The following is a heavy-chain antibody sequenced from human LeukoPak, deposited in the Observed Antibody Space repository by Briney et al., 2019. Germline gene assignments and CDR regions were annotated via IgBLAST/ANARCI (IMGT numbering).Heavy chain of an antibody. CDR1: GFTFSSYA. D-gene: IGHD4-17*01. V-gene: IGHV3-30-3*01. Sequence: GRSLRLSCAASGFTFSSYAMHWVRQAPGKGLEWVAVISYDGSNKYYADSVKGRFTISRDNSKNTLYLQMNSLRAEDTAVYYCAKALVFAVTKYYYYGMDVWGQGTTVTVSS. J-gene: IGHJ6*02. CDR3: AKALVFAVTKYYYYGMDV. CDR2: ISYDGSNK.